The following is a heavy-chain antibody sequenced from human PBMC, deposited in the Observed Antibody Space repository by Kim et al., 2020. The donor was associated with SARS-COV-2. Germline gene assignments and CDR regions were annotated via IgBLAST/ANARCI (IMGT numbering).Heavy chain of an antibody. D-gene: IGHD3-22*01. V-gene: IGHV3-23*01. CDR2: ISGSGGST. J-gene: IGHJ4*02. Sequence: GGSLRLSCAASGFTFSSYAMSWVRQAPGKGLEWVSAISGSGGSTYYADSVKGRFTISRDNSKNTLYLQMNSLRAEDTAVYYCAKGDHYDSSGYYPTGFDDWGQGTLVTVSS. CDR3: AKGDHYDSSGYYPTGFDD. CDR1: GFTFSSYA.